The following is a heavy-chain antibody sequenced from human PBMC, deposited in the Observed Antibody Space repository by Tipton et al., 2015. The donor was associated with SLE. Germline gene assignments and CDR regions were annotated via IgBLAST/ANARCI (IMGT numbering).Heavy chain of an antibody. J-gene: IGHJ4*02. Sequence: TLSLTCTVSGGSISSGSYYWSWIRQPAGKGLEWIGRIYTSGSTNYNPSLKSRVTISADTSKNQFSLKLSSVTAADTAVYYCARGSFVEMATFYFDYWGQGTLVTVSS. CDR3: ARGSFVEMATFYFDY. D-gene: IGHD5-24*01. CDR2: IYTSGST. V-gene: IGHV4-61*02. CDR1: GGSISSGSYY.